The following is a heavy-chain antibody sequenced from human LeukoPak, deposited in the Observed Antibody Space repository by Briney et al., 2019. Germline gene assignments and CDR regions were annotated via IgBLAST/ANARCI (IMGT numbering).Heavy chain of an antibody. V-gene: IGHV3-23*01. CDR3: VKEVTTIGVPVFDY. CDR2: IPGSGGDT. CDR1: GFTFSNYA. D-gene: IGHD1-14*01. J-gene: IGHJ4*02. Sequence: PGGSLRLSCAASGFTFSNYAMSWVRQAPGEGLEWVSGIPGSGGDTYYPDSVRGRFTISRDNSKNMLYLQMDYLRGEDTAVYYCVKEVTTIGVPVFDYWGQGTLVTVSS.